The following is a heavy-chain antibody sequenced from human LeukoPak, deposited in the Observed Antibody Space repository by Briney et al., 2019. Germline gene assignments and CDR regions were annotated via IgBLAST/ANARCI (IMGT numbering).Heavy chain of an antibody. D-gene: IGHD3-10*01. CDR2: IYHSGST. Sequence: PSETLSLTCTVSGGSISSSFYYWGWIRQPPGKGLEWIGSIYHSGSTYYNPSLKSRVTISVDTSRNQFSLKLSSVTAADTAVYYCSRNLGGRRWVFGYWGQGTLVTVSS. CDR3: SRNLGGRRWVFGY. V-gene: IGHV4-39*07. CDR1: GGSISSSFYY. J-gene: IGHJ4*02.